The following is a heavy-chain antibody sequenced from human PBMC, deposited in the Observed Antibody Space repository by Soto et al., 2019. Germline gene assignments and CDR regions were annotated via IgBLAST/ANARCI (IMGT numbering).Heavy chain of an antibody. CDR3: AREAARYYDILTGYYDY. CDR2: INHSGST. D-gene: IGHD3-9*01. Sequence: QVQLQQWGAGLLKPSETLSLTCAVYGGSFSGYYWSWIRQPPGKGLEWIGEINHSGSTNYNPPLKRRVTISVDTSKNQFSLKLSSVTAADTAVYYCAREAARYYDILTGYYDYWGQGTLVTVSS. J-gene: IGHJ4*02. V-gene: IGHV4-34*01. CDR1: GGSFSGYY.